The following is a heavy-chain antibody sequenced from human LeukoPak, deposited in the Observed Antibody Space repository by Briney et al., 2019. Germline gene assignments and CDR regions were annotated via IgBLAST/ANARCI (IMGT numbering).Heavy chain of an antibody. CDR2: ISSSSSYI. D-gene: IGHD3-10*01. Sequence: GGSLRLSCAASGFIFSKYWMTWVRQAPGKGLEWVSSISSSSSYIYYADSVKGRFTISRDNAKNSLYLQMNSLRAEDTAVYYCARDPMVRVPYYFDYWGQGTLVTVSS. CDR1: GFIFSKYW. CDR3: ARDPMVRVPYYFDY. J-gene: IGHJ4*02. V-gene: IGHV3-21*01.